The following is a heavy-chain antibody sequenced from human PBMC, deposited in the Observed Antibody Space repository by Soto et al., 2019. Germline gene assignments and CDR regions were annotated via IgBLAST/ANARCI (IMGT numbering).Heavy chain of an antibody. CDR3: ASPPRATVTDNIFDF. CDR1: GFTLNNHA. V-gene: IGHV3-23*01. D-gene: IGHD4-17*01. CDR2: ISGSDGST. Sequence: GWSLRLSFTSSGFTLNNHAMSWVRQAPGKGLEWVSVISGSDGSTYYTDSVRGRFSISRDSSKNTLYLQMSSLRAEDTAVYYCASPPRATVTDNIFDFWGPGTLVTVSS. J-gene: IGHJ4*02.